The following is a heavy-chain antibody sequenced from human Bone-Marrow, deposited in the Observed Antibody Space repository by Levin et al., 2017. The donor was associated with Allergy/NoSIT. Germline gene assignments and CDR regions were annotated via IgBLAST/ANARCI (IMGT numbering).Heavy chain of an antibody. J-gene: IGHJ4*02. CDR2: ISYDGSNK. D-gene: IGHD4-23*01. Sequence: GGSLRLSCAASGFTFSSYGMHWVRQAPGKGLEWVAVISYDGSNKYYADSVKGRFTISRDNSKNTLYLQMNSLRAEDTAVYYCAKPQTVEYYFDYWGQGTLVTVSS. CDR3: AKPQTVEYYFDY. V-gene: IGHV3-30*18. CDR1: GFTFSSYG.